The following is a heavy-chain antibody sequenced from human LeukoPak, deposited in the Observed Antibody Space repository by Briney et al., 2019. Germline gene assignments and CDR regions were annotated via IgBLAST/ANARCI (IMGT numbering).Heavy chain of an antibody. CDR3: TTAPAQSDY. J-gene: IGHJ4*02. D-gene: IGHD2-2*01. CDR1: GFTFSKAW. CDR2: IKSKADSGTT. V-gene: IGHV3-15*01. Sequence: GGSLRLSCAASGFTFSKAWMSWVRQAPGKGLEWVGRIKSKADSGTTDYAAPVKGRFTISRDDSKNTLYLQMNSLKFEDTAVYYCTTAPAQSDYWGQGTLVTVSS.